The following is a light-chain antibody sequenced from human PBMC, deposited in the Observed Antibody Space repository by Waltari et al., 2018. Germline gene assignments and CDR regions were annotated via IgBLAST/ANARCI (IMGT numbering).Light chain of an antibody. CDR1: KLGDKY. Sequence: SYELTQPPSVSVSPGQTASITCSGNKLGDKYACWYHQKPGQSPVLVIYQDRKRPSGIPGRFSGSNSGNTATLTISGTQAMDEADYYCQAWDNSTAVFDGGTKLTVL. CDR3: QAWDNSTAV. V-gene: IGLV3-1*01. J-gene: IGLJ2*01. CDR2: QDR.